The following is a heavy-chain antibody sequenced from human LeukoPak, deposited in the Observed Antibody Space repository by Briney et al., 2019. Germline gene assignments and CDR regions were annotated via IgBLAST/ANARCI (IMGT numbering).Heavy chain of an antibody. CDR3: ARAMMVTARYYFDY. D-gene: IGHD2-21*02. J-gene: IGHJ4*02. Sequence: KTSETLSLTCAVYGGSFSGYYWSWIRQPPGKGLEWIGEINHSGSTNYNPSLKSRVTISVDTSKNQFSLKLSSVTAADTAVYYCARAMMVTARYYFDYWGQGALVTVSS. CDR1: GGSFSGYY. CDR2: INHSGST. V-gene: IGHV4-34*01.